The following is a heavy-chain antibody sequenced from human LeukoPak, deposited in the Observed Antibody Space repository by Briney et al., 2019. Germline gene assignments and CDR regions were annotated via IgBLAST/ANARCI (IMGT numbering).Heavy chain of an antibody. CDR3: ARGADTHFDY. V-gene: IGHV3-13*04. J-gene: IGHJ4*02. CDR2: IGTAGDT. D-gene: IGHD2-15*01. Sequence: GGSLRLSCAASGFTFSNYDMHWVRQATGKGLEWVSAIGTAGDTYYRGSVRGRFTMSRENAKNSLYLQMNSLTAGDTAVYYCARGADTHFDYWGQGILVTVSS. CDR1: GFTFSNYD.